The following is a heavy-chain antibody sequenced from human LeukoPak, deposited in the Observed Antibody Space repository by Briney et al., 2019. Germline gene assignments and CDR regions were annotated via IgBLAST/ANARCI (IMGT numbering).Heavy chain of an antibody. CDR2: INTDGNIT. CDR3: ARDHSSDRAFDI. Sequence: GGSLRLSCAASGFTFSNYWMHWVRQAPGKGPVWVSRINTDGNITTYADSVKGRFSISRDNSKNTLYLQMNSLRAEDTAVYYCARDHSSDRAFDIWGQGTMVTVSS. D-gene: IGHD3-22*01. CDR1: GFTFSNYW. V-gene: IGHV3-74*01. J-gene: IGHJ3*02.